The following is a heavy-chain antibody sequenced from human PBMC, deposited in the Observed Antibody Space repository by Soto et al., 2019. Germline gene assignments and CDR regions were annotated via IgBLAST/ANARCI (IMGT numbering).Heavy chain of an antibody. V-gene: IGHV1-69*12. CDR3: ARPSIGASSGYYYPFDY. D-gene: IGHD3-22*01. CDR1: GGTFSSYA. Sequence: QVQLVQSGAEVKKPGSSVKVSCKASGGTFSSYAISWVRQAPGQGLEWMGGIIPIFGTANYAQKFQGRVTIPDDDSTRTADVELSSLRSEYTDRYYCARPSIGASSGYYYPFDYWGQGTLVTVSS. CDR2: IIPIFGTA. J-gene: IGHJ4*02.